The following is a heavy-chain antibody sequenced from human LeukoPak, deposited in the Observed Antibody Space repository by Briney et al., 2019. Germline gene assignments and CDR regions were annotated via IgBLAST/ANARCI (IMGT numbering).Heavy chain of an antibody. D-gene: IGHD6-13*01. J-gene: IGHJ5*02. Sequence: SETLSLTCAVYGGSFSGYYWSWIRQPPGKGLEWIGEINHSGSTNYNASLKSRVTISVDTSKNQFSLKLSSVTAADTAVYYCARGPSSISWYFRNWFDPWGQGTLVTVCS. V-gene: IGHV4-34*01. CDR1: GGSFSGYY. CDR3: ARGPSSISWYFRNWFDP. CDR2: INHSGST.